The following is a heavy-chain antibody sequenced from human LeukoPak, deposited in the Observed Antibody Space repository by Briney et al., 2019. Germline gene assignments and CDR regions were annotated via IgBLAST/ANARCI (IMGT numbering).Heavy chain of an antibody. D-gene: IGHD1-20*01. V-gene: IGHV1-2*02. Sequence: ASVKVSCKASGYTFTSYDINWVRQAPGQGLEWMGWINPNSGGTNYAQKFQGRVTMTRDTSISTAYMELSRLRSDDTAVYYCANEGVTGTTSYWGQGTLVTVSS. J-gene: IGHJ4*02. CDR3: ANEGVTGTTSY. CDR2: INPNSGGT. CDR1: GYTFTSYD.